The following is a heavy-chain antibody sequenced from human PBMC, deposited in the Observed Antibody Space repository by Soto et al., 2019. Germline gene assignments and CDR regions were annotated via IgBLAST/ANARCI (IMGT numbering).Heavy chain of an antibody. V-gene: IGHV4-30-4*02. CDR3: ARGHCSSGCRIDY. D-gene: IGHD2-2*01. J-gene: IGHJ4*02. CDR1: GDSIGSGDYY. Sequence: SETLSLTCTVSGDSIGSGDYYWSWIRQPPGKGLEWIGCIYYSGNTYYNPSLKSRFSISVDTSKNQFSLKLSSVTAADTAVYYCARGHCSSGCRIDYWGQGTLVTVS. CDR2: IYYSGNT.